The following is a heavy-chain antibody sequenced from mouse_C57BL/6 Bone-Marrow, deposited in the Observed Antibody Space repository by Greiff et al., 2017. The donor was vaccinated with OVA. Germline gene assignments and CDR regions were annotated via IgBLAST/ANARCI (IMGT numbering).Heavy chain of an antibody. CDR2: INPYNGGT. CDR1: GYTFTDYY. CDR3: ARSGYGNYGGFAY. V-gene: IGHV1-19*01. J-gene: IGHJ3*01. D-gene: IGHD2-1*01. Sequence: EVQLQQSGPVLVKPGASVKMSCKASGYTFTDYYMNWVKQSHGKSLEWIGVINPYNGGTSYNQKFKGKATLTVDKSSSTAYMELNSLTSEDSAVYYCARSGYGNYGGFAYWGQGTLVTVSA.